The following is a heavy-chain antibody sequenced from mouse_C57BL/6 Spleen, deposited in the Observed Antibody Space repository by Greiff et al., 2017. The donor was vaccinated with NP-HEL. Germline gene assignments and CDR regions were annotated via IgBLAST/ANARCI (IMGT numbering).Heavy chain of an antibody. D-gene: IGHD1-1*01. J-gene: IGHJ1*03. CDR3: AREIYYGSTFHWYFDV. V-gene: IGHV1-64*01. CDR2: IHPNSGST. Sequence: QVQLQQPGAELVKPGASVKLSCKASGYTFTSYWMHWVKQRPGQGLEWIGMIHPNSGSTNYNEKFKSKATLTVDKSSSTAYMQLSSLTSEDSAVYYCAREIYYGSTFHWYFDVWGTGTTVTVSS. CDR1: GYTFTSYW.